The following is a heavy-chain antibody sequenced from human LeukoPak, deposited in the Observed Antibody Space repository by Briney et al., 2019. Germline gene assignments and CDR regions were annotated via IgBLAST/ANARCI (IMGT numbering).Heavy chain of an antibody. Sequence: GGSLRLSCAASGFTFSNYWIHWVRQAPGKGLVWVSRINKDGTYTSYADSVKGRFTITRDNAKNTLFLQMNSLRAEDTAVYYCARGGEGRFGFDYWGQGTLVTVSS. J-gene: IGHJ4*02. CDR2: INKDGTYT. CDR1: GFTFSNYW. V-gene: IGHV3-74*01. D-gene: IGHD3-16*01. CDR3: ARGGEGRFGFDY.